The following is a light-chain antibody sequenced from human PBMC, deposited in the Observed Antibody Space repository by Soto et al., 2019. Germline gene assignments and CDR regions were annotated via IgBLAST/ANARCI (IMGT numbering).Light chain of an antibody. CDR1: SSGVGGYNY. Sequence: QSALTQPASVSGSPGQSITISCTGTSSGVGGYNYVSWYHQHPGKAPKLMIYDVSNRPSGVSNRFSGSKSGNTASLTISGLQAEDEADYYCSAYTSSSTLVVFGGGTKLTVL. CDR2: DVS. CDR3: SAYTSSSTLVV. J-gene: IGLJ2*01. V-gene: IGLV2-14*01.